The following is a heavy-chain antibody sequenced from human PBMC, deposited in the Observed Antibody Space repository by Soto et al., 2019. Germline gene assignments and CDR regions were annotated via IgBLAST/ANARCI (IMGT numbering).Heavy chain of an antibody. Sequence: QVQLVQSGAEVKKPGASVKVSCKASGYSSTNYDITWVRQAAGQGLEWMGWVNPKSGNTDYAQKFRGRVTMTTNSSISPAYLQLSALTSEDTAVYYCTRPYCDTTSCFTDWFDPWGQGTLVTVSS. CDR3: TRPYCDTTSCFTDWFDP. V-gene: IGHV1-8*01. CDR1: GYSSTNYD. D-gene: IGHD2-2*02. J-gene: IGHJ5*02. CDR2: VNPKSGNT.